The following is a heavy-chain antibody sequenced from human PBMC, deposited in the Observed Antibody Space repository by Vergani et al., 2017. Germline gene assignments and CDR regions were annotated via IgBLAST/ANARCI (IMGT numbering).Heavy chain of an antibody. V-gene: IGHV3-23*01. CDR3: ANFVVGDILTRDY. D-gene: IGHD3-9*01. CDR1: GFTFSSYA. J-gene: IGHJ4*02. CDR2: ISGSGGST. Sequence: EVQLLESGGGLVQPGGSLRLSCAASGFTFSSYAMSWVRQAPGKGLEWVSAISGSGGSTYYADSVKGRFTISRDNSKNTLYLQMNSLRAEDTAVYYCANFVVGDILTRDYWGQGTLVTVSS.